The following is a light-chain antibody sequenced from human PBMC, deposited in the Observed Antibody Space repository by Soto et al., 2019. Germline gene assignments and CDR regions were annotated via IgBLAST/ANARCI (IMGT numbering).Light chain of an antibody. J-gene: IGLJ2*01. CDR2: DNN. Sequence: QSVLTQPPSASAAPGQKVTISCSGSSSNVGNNYVSWYQQLPGTAPKLLIYDNNKRPSGIPDRFSGSKSATSATLDITALPTGDEAGYYCGAWDSSLTGVVFGGGTKLTVL. V-gene: IGLV1-51*01. CDR1: SSNVGNNY. CDR3: GAWDSSLTGVV.